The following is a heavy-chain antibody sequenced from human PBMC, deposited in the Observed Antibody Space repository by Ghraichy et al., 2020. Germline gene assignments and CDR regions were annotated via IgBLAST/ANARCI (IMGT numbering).Heavy chain of an antibody. CDR2: IYYSGST. D-gene: IGHD1-20*01. CDR3: ARLYNWNYFDY. J-gene: IGHJ4*02. Sequence: GALRLSCTVSGGSVSSGSYYWSWIRQPTGKGLEWIGYIYYSGSTNYNPSLKSRVTISVDTSKNQFSLKLSSVTAADTAVYYCARLYNWNYFDYWGQGTLVTVSS. CDR1: GGSVSSGSYY. V-gene: IGHV4-61*01.